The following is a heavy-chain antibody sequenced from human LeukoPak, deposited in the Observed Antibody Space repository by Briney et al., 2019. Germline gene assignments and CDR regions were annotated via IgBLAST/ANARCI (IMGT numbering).Heavy chain of an antibody. CDR1: GVSTTNGIYY. D-gene: IGHD6-19*01. CDR2: VHNVGST. CDR3: VRHAEYNSGWHFYLDH. Sequence: SETLSLTCTVSGVSTTNGIYYWAWIRQPPGKGLEWIGSVHNVGSTYYNLSLRSRVTMSIDTSKNQFSLRLNSVTAADTAVYYCVRHAEYNSGWHFYLDHWGQGILVTVSS. J-gene: IGHJ4*02. V-gene: IGHV4-39*01.